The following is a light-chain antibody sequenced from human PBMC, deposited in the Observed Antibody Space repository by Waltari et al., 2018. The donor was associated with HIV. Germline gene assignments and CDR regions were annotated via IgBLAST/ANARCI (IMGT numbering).Light chain of an antibody. CDR2: EVT. J-gene: IGLJ2*01. Sequence: QSALTQPASVSGFPGQSATIPCTGTNSNVGSYNLVSWYQQHPGIAPKVIIYEVTQRPSGVSSRISGSKSGKTASLSISGLQAEDEANYYSCSYTGTNPFLLFGGGTKLTVL. CDR1: NSNVGSYNL. V-gene: IGLV2-23*02. CDR3: CSYTGTNPFLL.